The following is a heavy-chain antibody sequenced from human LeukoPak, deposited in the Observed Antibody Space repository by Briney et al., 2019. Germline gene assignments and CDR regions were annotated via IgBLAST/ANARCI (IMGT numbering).Heavy chain of an antibody. CDR1: GGSISSSSYY. CDR3: ARVSGYDWESFYDY. Sequence: PSETLSLTCTVSGGSISSSSYYWSWIRQPPGKGLEWIGYIYYSGSTNYSPSLKSRVTISVDTSKNQFSLKLSSVTAADTAMYYCARVSGYDWESFYDYWGQGSLVTVSS. V-gene: IGHV4-61*01. D-gene: IGHD5-12*01. J-gene: IGHJ4*02. CDR2: IYYSGST.